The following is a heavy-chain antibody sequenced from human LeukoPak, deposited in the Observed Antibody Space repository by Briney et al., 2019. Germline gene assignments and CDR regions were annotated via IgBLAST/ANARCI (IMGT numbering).Heavy chain of an antibody. D-gene: IGHD3-10*01. J-gene: IGHJ4*02. CDR2: ISDSGDST. CDR3: AKVQLLWFGELFVPHFDD. V-gene: IGHV3-23*01. Sequence: GGSLRLSCAASGFTFSSYGMHWVRQAPGKGLEWVSGISDSGDSTYYADSVKGRFSISRDNSKNTLYLQLNTLRAEDTAVYYCAKVQLLWFGELFVPHFDDWGQGTLVTVSS. CDR1: GFTFSSYG.